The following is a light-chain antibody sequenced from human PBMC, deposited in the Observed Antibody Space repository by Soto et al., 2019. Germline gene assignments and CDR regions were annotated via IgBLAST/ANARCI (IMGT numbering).Light chain of an antibody. CDR3: QQYDRPPYS. CDR2: GAS. V-gene: IGKV3-20*01. Sequence: EIVVTQSPGTLSLSPGERGTLSCRASQSVSRNNLAWYQQRPGQPPRLFIYGASSRAPGIPDRFSGSGSGTDFNLTISRLEPEDSGVYFCQQYDRPPYSFGQGNKLEIK. CDR1: QSVSRNN. J-gene: IGKJ2*01.